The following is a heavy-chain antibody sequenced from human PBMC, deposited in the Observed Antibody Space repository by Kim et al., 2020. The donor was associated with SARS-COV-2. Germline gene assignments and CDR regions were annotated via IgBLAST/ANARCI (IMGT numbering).Heavy chain of an antibody. J-gene: IGHJ4*02. Sequence: YIYYADSVQGRFTISRDNAKNSLYLQMNSLRAEDTAVYYCARKYSSSCDYWGQGTLVTVSS. V-gene: IGHV3-21*01. CDR2: YI. CDR3: ARKYSSSCDY. D-gene: IGHD6-13*01.